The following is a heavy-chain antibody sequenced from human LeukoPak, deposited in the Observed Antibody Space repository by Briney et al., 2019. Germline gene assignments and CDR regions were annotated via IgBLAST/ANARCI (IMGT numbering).Heavy chain of an antibody. J-gene: IGHJ6*02. CDR3: ARAEISSSWGDYYYYGMDV. D-gene: IGHD6-13*01. CDR1: GCTFSSYA. V-gene: IGHV3-30-3*01. Sequence: QTGRSLRLSCAASGCTFSSYAMHWVRQAPGKGLEWVAVISYDGSNKYYADSVKGRFTISRDNSKNTLYLQMNSLRAEDTAVYYCARAEISSSWGDYYYYGMDVWGQGTTVTVSS. CDR2: ISYDGSNK.